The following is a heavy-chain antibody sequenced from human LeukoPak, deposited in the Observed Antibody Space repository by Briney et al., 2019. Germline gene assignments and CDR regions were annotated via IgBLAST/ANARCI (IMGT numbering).Heavy chain of an antibody. CDR2: IRSKRDGGTT. V-gene: IGHV3-15*07. D-gene: IGHD2-21*02. CDR1: GFTFSNTW. CDR3: ARDWYYAFDF. Sequence: PGGSLRHSCLASGFTFSNTWMNWVRQAPGKGLEWVARIRSKRDGGTTDYAAPVKGGFTISRDDSKNTAYLQMNSLKAEGTAVYYCARDWYYAFDFWGQGTMVTVSS. J-gene: IGHJ3*01.